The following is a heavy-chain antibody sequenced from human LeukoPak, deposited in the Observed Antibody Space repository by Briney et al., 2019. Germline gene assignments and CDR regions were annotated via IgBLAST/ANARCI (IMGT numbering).Heavy chain of an antibody. CDR1: GYSFTSYW. Sequence: GESLKISCQGSGYSFTSYWIGWVRQMPGKGLEWMGIIYPGDSDTRYSPSFQGQVTISADKSISTAYLQWSSLKASDTAMYYCARRGRYSYGSYYYYMDVWGKGTTVTVSS. CDR2: IYPGDSDT. D-gene: IGHD5-18*01. CDR3: ARRGRYSYGSYYYYMDV. J-gene: IGHJ6*03. V-gene: IGHV5-51*01.